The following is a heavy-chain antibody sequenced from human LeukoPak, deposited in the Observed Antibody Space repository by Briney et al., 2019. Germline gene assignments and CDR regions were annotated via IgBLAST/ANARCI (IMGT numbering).Heavy chain of an antibody. CDR3: ARSRSSGFDS. CDR1: GFTFSSYW. J-gene: IGHJ4*02. V-gene: IGHV3-74*01. Sequence: PGGSLRLSCAASGFTFSSYWMHWVRQAPRKGLVWVSRINGDRSTTSYADSAKGRFTISRDNAKNTLYLQMNSLRVEDTAVYYCARSRSSGFDSWGQGTLVTVSS. D-gene: IGHD1-26*01. CDR2: INGDRSTT.